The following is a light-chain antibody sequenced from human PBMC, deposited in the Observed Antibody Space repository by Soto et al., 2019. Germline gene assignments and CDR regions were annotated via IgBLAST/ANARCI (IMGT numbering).Light chain of an antibody. Sequence: QCPLTQPASLSGSRRQSITISCTGTISDIGAYDYVSWFQQHPGKAPKLMISEVNNRPSGVSNRFSGSKSGNTAYLTISGLQVEDEAEYFCLSFTTTSTHVFGTGTKVTVL. CDR2: EVN. J-gene: IGLJ1*01. CDR1: ISDIGAYDY. V-gene: IGLV2-14*01. CDR3: LSFTTTSTHV.